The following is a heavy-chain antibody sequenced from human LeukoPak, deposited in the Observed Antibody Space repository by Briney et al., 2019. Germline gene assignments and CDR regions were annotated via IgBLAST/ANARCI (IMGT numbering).Heavy chain of an antibody. D-gene: IGHD3-22*01. V-gene: IGHV3-9*01. CDR2: ISWNSGSI. J-gene: IGHJ4*02. CDR1: GLTFDDYA. CDR3: AKDRGAYYYDSSGLFDY. Sequence: GGSLRLSCAASGLTFDDYAMHWVRQAPGKGLEWVSGISWNSGSIGYADSVKGRFTISRDNAKNSLYLQMNSLRAEDTALYYCAKDRGAYYYDSSGLFDYWGQGTLVTVSS.